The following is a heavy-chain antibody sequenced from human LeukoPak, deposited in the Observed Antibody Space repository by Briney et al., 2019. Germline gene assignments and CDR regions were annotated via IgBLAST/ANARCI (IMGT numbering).Heavy chain of an antibody. D-gene: IGHD1-14*01. J-gene: IGHJ5*02. CDR1: GGTFSSYA. CDR3: ARALIPEDWFDP. CDR2: IIPIFGTA. Sequence: SVKVSCKASGGTFSSYAISWVRQAPGQGLEWMGGIIPIFGTANYAQKFQGRVTITADESTSTAYMELSSLRSEDTALYYCARALIPEDWFDPWGQGTLVTVSS. V-gene: IGHV1-69*13.